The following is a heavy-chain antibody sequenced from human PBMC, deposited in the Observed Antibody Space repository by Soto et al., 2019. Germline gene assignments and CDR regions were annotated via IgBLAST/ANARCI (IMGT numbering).Heavy chain of an antibody. CDR2: ISSYNVNT. CDR1: GYSFSTSG. J-gene: IGHJ4*02. D-gene: IGHD2-15*01. CDR3: AREICTGGSCYRTFDY. V-gene: IGHV1-18*01. Sequence: QVQLVQSGAEVKKPGASVKVSCKAAGYSFSTSGISWVRQATGQGLEWVGWISSYNVNTNYAQKVQGRVTMTTDTSTSTAYMERRSLTSDDAAVYYCAREICTGGSCYRTFDYWGQGTLVTVSS.